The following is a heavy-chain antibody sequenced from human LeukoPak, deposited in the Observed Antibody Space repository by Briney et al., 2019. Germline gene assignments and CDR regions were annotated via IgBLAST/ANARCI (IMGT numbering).Heavy chain of an antibody. CDR2: LHYSGST. CDR1: GGSISSYY. J-gene: IGHJ4*02. CDR3: ARHVFYDSSGLFGY. D-gene: IGHD3-22*01. Sequence: SETLSLTCTVSGGSISSYYWSWIRQPPGKGLEWIGYLHYSGSTNYNPSLKSRVTISVDTSKNQFSLKLSSVTAADTAVYYCARHVFYDSSGLFGYWGQGTLVTVSS. V-gene: IGHV4-59*08.